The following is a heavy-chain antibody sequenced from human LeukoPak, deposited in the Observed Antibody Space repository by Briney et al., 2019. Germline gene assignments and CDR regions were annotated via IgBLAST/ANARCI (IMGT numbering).Heavy chain of an antibody. CDR2: MNPNSGNT. V-gene: IGHV1-8*01. Sequence: ASVKVSCKASGYTFTSYDINWVRQATGQGLEWMGWMNPNSGNTGYAQKFQGRVTMTRDTSISTAYMELSRLRSDDTAVYYCARDADIVVVPAASLLFDPWGQGTLVTVFS. CDR3: ARDADIVVVPAASLLFDP. CDR1: GYTFTSYD. J-gene: IGHJ5*02. D-gene: IGHD2-2*01.